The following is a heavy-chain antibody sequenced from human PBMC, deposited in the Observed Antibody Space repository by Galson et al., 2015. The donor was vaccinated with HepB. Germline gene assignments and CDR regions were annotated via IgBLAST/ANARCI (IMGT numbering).Heavy chain of an antibody. Sequence: SVKVSCKASGYTFTNYYMHWVRQAPGQGLEWMGIINPRNGSTRYTQSFQGRVTMTRDTSTSTVYMELSSLRSEDTAIYYCARRPQPGEVDFDYWGQGTLVTVSS. J-gene: IGHJ4*02. CDR1: GYTFTNYY. D-gene: IGHD7-27*01. V-gene: IGHV1-46*03. CDR2: INPRNGST. CDR3: ARRPQPGEVDFDY.